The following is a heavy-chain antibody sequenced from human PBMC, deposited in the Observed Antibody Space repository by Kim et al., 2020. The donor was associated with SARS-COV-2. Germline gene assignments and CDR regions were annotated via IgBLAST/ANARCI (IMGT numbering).Heavy chain of an antibody. Sequence: SETLSLTCTVSGGSISSYYWSWIRQPPGKGLEWIGYIYYSGSTNYNPSLKSRVTISVDTSKNQFSLKLSSVTAADTAVYYCARSFTYYYDSSGQFDYWGQGTLVTVSS. J-gene: IGHJ4*02. D-gene: IGHD3-22*01. CDR3: ARSFTYYYDSSGQFDY. CDR1: GGSISSYY. CDR2: IYYSGST. V-gene: IGHV4-59*01.